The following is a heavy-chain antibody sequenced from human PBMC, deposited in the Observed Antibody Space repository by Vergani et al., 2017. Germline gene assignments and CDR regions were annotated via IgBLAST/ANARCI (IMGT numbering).Heavy chain of an antibody. CDR3: ARDRGVGGRYYYYMDV. J-gene: IGHJ6*03. D-gene: IGHD3-10*01. Sequence: EVQLVESGGGLVQPGGSLRLSCAASGFTFSSYSMNWVRQAPGKGLEWVSYISSSSSTIYYADSVKGRFTISRDNAKNSLYLQMNSLRAEDTAVYYCARDRGVGGRYYYYMDVWGKGTTVTVSS. CDR1: GFTFSSYS. V-gene: IGHV3-48*01. CDR2: ISSSSSTI.